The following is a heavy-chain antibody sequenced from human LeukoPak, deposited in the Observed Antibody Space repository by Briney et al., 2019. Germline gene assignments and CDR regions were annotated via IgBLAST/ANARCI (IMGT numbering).Heavy chain of an antibody. V-gene: IGHV3-74*01. Sequence: PGGSLRLSCAASGFTFSSYWMHWVRQAPGKGLVWVLRINSDGSTTSYADSVKGRFTISRDNAKNTLFLQMNSLRAEDTAVYYCAKATSGWYSDCWGQGTLVTVSS. D-gene: IGHD6-19*01. CDR3: AKATSGWYSDC. J-gene: IGHJ4*02. CDR1: GFTFSSYW. CDR2: INSDGSTT.